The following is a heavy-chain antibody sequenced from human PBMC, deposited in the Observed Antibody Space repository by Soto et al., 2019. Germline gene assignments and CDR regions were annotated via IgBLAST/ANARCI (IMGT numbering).Heavy chain of an antibody. V-gene: IGHV3-23*01. J-gene: IGHJ4*02. CDR3: AKYAPQYYDILTGYTSRCVY. D-gene: IGHD3-9*01. CDR2: ISGSGGST. Sequence: EVQLLESGGGLVQPGGSLRLSCAASGFTFSSYAMSWVRQAPGKGLEWVSAISGSGGSTYYADSVKGRFTISRDNSKHTLYRQMNSLRAEATAVYYCAKYAPQYYDILTGYTSRCVYWGQGTLVTVSS. CDR1: GFTFSSYA.